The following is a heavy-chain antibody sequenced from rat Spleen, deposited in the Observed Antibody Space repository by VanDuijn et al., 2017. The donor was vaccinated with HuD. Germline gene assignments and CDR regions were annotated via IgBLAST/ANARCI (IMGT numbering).Heavy chain of an antibody. CDR3: ARVGYSSYIRYFDY. J-gene: IGHJ2*01. D-gene: IGHD1-2*01. CDR2: ISSGGST. V-gene: IGHV2S12*01. Sequence: QVQLKESGPGQVQPSQTLSLTCTVSGFSLTSNGVSWVRQPPGKGLEWIAAISSGGSTYYNSALKSRLGISRDTSKSQVVLKMNSLQTEDTATYYCARVGYSSYIRYFDYWGQGVMVTVSS. CDR1: GFSLTSNG.